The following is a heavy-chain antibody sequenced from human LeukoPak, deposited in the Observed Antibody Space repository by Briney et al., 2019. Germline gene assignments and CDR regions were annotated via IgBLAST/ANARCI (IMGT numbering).Heavy chain of an antibody. V-gene: IGHV3-15*01. CDR2: IKSKADGGTI. CDR3: TRGPWDDHQ. J-gene: IGHJ4*02. CDR1: GFTFSNAW. Sequence: GGSLRLSCAASGFTFSNAWMSWVRQAPGKGLHWVGRIKSKADGGTIDYAASVKGRFTISRDDSKNTMYLQMNSLKADDSAVYYCTRGPWDDHQWGQGTLVTVSS. D-gene: IGHD1-26*01.